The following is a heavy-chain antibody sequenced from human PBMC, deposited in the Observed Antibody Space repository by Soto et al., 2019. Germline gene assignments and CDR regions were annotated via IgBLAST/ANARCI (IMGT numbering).Heavy chain of an antibody. CDR3: ARVTMIVVVMGLDAFDI. CDR1: GFTFSSYE. D-gene: IGHD3-22*01. J-gene: IGHJ3*02. V-gene: IGHV3-48*03. Sequence: GGSLRLSCAASGFTFSSYEMNWVRQAPGKGLEWVSYISSSGSTIYYADSVKGRFTISRDNAKNSLYLQMDSLRAEDTAVYYCARVTMIVVVMGLDAFDIWGQGTMVTVSS. CDR2: ISSSGSTI.